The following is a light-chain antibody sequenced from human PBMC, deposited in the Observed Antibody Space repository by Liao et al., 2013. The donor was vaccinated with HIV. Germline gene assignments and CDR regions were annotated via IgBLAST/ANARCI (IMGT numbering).Light chain of an antibody. V-gene: IGLV3-1*01. Sequence: SSELTQPPSVSVSPGQTATITCSGDKLGDKYVSWIQQRPGQSPALVVYQDTKRSSGIPERFSGSNSGNTATLTISGTQVMDEADYYCQAWDTSTVVFGGGTKLTVL. CDR2: QDT. J-gene: IGLJ2*01. CDR3: QAWDTSTVV. CDR1: KLGDKY.